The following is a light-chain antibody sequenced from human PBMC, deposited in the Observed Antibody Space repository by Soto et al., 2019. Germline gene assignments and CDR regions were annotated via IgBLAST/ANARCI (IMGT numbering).Light chain of an antibody. J-gene: IGKJ3*01. Sequence: AIQVTQSPSSLSASVGDRFTISFLTSQGFGSPLAWYQRTPGKPPRLLIYDGSTLQSGVPTRFSGSGSGTNFTLTISSLQPEDFATYYCQHFYDYPHSFGPGTKVDIK. CDR3: QHFYDYPHS. CDR2: DGS. V-gene: IGKV1D-13*01. CDR1: QGFGSP.